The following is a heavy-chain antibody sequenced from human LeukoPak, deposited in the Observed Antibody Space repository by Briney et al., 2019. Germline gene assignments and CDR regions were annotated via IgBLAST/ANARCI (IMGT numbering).Heavy chain of an antibody. Sequence: PSETLSLTCAVYGGSFSGYYWSWIRQPPGKGLKWIGEINHSGSTNYNPSLKSRVTISVDTSKNQFSLKLSSVTAADTAVYYCARSQGQYDFWSGYYHPYFGYWGQGTLVTVSS. CDR3: ARSQGQYDFWSGYYHPYFGY. J-gene: IGHJ4*02. CDR2: INHSGST. V-gene: IGHV4-34*01. D-gene: IGHD3-3*01. CDR1: GGSFSGYY.